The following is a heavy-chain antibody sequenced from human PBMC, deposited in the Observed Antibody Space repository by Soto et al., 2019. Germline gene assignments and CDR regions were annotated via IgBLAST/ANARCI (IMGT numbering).Heavy chain of an antibody. J-gene: IGHJ6*03. V-gene: IGHV1-46*01. CDR1: GYTFTSYY. CDR3: ARDVNIVVVPAADPMDV. D-gene: IGHD2-2*01. CDR2: INPSGGST. Sequence: ASVKVSCKASGYTFTSYYMHWVRQAPGQGLEWMGRINPSGGSTSYAQKFQGRVTMTRDTSTSTVYMELSSLRSEDTAVYYCARDVNIVVVPAADPMDVWGKGTTITVSS.